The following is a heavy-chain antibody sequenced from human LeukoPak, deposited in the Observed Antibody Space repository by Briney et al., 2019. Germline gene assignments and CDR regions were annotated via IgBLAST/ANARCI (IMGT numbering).Heavy chain of an antibody. V-gene: IGHV4-59*12. Sequence: SETLSLTCTVSGGSISSYYWSWIRQPPGKGLEWIGSIYYSGSTYYNPSLKSRVTISVDTSKNQFSLKLSSVTAADTAVYYCASPELRSAFGAFDIWGQGTMVTVSS. CDR1: GGSISSYY. CDR2: IYYSGST. CDR3: ASPELRSAFGAFDI. D-gene: IGHD1-7*01. J-gene: IGHJ3*02.